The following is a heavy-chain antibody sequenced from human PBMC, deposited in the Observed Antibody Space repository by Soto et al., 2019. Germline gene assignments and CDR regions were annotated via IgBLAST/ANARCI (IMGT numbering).Heavy chain of an antibody. CDR2: IYHSGST. CDR3: ARALAVAGPYNWFDP. J-gene: IGHJ5*02. Sequence: SETLSLTCAVSGGSISSSNWWSWVRQPPGKGLEWIGEIYHSGSTNYNPSLKSRVTISVDKSKNQFSLKLSSVTAADTAVYYCARALAVAGPYNWFDPWGQGTLVTVSS. D-gene: IGHD6-19*01. V-gene: IGHV4-4*02. CDR1: GGSISSSNW.